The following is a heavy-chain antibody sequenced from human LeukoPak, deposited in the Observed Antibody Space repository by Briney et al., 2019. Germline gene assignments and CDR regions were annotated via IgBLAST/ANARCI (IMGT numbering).Heavy chain of an antibody. J-gene: IGHJ4*02. Sequence: PSETLSLTCAVSGESFSDYYWNWIRQPAGKGLEWIGRVYTNGGTNYNPSLKSRLTVSVDTSKNQFSLSLSSVTAADTAVYYCASGSDSIGYSGGGILDYWGQGILVTVSS. D-gene: IGHD6-19*01. CDR1: GESFSDYY. CDR3: ASGSDSIGYSGGGILDY. CDR2: VYTNGGT. V-gene: IGHV4-4*07.